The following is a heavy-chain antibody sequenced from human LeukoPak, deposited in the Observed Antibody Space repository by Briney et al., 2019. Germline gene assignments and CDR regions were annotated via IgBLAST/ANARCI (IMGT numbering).Heavy chain of an antibody. CDR1: GYTLTELS. D-gene: IGHD3-9*01. J-gene: IGHJ4*02. CDR3: ATGGGYDILTGFVY. CDR2: FDPEGGET. V-gene: IGHV1-24*01. Sequence: ASVKVSCKVSGYTLTELSMHWVRQAPGKGLEWMGGFDPEGGETIYAQKFQGRVTMTEDTSTDTAYMELSSLRSEDTAVYYCATGGGYDILTGFVYWGQGTLVTVSS.